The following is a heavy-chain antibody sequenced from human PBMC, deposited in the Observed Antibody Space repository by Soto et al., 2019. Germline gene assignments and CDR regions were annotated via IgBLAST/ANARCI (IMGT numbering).Heavy chain of an antibody. CDR2: ISAYNGNT. V-gene: IGHV1-18*01. CDR1: GDSFSNYG. J-gene: IGHJ5*02. CDR3: ARASGSSYWFDP. Sequence: ASVKLSCKDCGDSFSNYGITCVRQAPGQGLEWMGWISAYNGNTNYAQKLQGRVTMTTDTSTSTAYMELRSLRSDDTAVYYCARASGSSYWFDPWGQGTLVTVSS. D-gene: IGHD1-26*01.